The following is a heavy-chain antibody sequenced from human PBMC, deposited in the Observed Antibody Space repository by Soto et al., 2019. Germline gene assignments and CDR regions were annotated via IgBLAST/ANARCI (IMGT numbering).Heavy chain of an antibody. CDR3: AMGQLTHCSGGSCQGAAFDI. CDR1: GFTFSSYA. V-gene: IGHV3-23*01. Sequence: GGSLRLSCAASGFTFSSYAMSWVRQAPGKGLEWVSAISGSGGSTYYADSVKGRFTISRDNSKNTLYLQMNSLRAEDTAVYYCAMGQLTHCSGGSCQGAAFDIWGQGTMVTVSS. J-gene: IGHJ3*02. D-gene: IGHD2-15*01. CDR2: ISGSGGST.